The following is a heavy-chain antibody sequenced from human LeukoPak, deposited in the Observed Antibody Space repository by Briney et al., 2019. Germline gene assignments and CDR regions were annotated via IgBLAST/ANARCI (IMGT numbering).Heavy chain of an antibody. Sequence: SETLSLTCTVSGGSVSSGSYYWSWIRQPPGKGLEWIGYIYYSGSTNYNPSLKSRITISVDTSKNQFSLKLSSVTAADTAVYYCARVLRGYSGYGYYFDYWGQGTLVTVSS. V-gene: IGHV4-61*01. CDR3: ARVLRGYSGYGYYFDY. J-gene: IGHJ4*02. D-gene: IGHD5-12*01. CDR1: GGSVSSGSYY. CDR2: IYYSGST.